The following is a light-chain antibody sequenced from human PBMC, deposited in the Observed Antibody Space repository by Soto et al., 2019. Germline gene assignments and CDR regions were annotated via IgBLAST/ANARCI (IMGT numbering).Light chain of an antibody. V-gene: IGKV1-5*03. CDR2: RAS. J-gene: IGKJ3*01. Sequence: DIQMTQSPSTLSASVGDRVTITCRASQSIDTWLAWYQQKPGKAPKLLIYRASSLESGVPSRFSGSGSGTDFTLTISRLQPDDFSTYYFQRYETYSGTFGPGTKVDIK. CDR3: QRYETYSGT. CDR1: QSIDTW.